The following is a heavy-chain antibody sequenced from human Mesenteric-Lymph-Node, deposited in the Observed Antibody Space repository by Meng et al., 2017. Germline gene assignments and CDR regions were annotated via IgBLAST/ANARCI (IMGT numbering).Heavy chain of an antibody. CDR1: GYTFTSYA. Sequence: ASVKVSCKPSGYTFTSYAMHWVRQAPGQRLEWMGWINANSGSTKYSEKFQGRVTITRDTSASTAYMELSSLKYEDTAVYYCARAHYYDSRGYSDCDYWGQGTLVTVSS. V-gene: IGHV1-3*01. J-gene: IGHJ4*02. D-gene: IGHD3-22*01. CDR2: INANSGST. CDR3: ARAHYYDSRGYSDCDY.